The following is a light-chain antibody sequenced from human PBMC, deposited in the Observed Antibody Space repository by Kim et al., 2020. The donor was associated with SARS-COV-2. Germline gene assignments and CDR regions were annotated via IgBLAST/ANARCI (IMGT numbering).Light chain of an antibody. CDR3: HSRDSSGNHVL. J-gene: IGLJ2*01. CDR2: AKN. V-gene: IGLV3-19*01. CDR1: SLRSYY. Sequence: AVGQTGRITCQGDSLRSYYANWYQQKPGQAPVLVIYAKNNRPSGLPDRFSGSRSGNTASLTITGAQAEDEADYYCHSRDSSGNHVLFGGGTQLTVL.